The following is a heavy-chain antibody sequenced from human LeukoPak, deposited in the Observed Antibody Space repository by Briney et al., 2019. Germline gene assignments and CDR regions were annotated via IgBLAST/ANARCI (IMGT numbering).Heavy chain of an antibody. Sequence: RSGGSLRLSCAASGFTFSSYAMHWVRQAPGKGLEWVAVISYDGSNKYYADSVKGRFTISRDNSKNTLYLQMNSLRAEDTAVYYCARSTYYYDSSGHNYWGQGTLVTVSS. CDR3: ARSTYYYDSSGHNY. CDR2: ISYDGSNK. J-gene: IGHJ4*02. D-gene: IGHD3-22*01. V-gene: IGHV3-30-3*01. CDR1: GFTFSSYA.